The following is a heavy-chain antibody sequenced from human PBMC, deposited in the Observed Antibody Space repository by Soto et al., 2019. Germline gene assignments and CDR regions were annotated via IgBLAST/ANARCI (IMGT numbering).Heavy chain of an antibody. V-gene: IGHV1-18*01. CDR1: GYTFTSYG. CDR2: ISAYNGNT. J-gene: IGHJ6*02. Sequence: ASVKVSCKASGYTFTSYGISWVRQAPGQGLEWMGWISAYNGNTNYAQKLQGRVTMTTDTSTSTAYMELRSLRSDDTAVYYCARDPHQLLSVGPWDYYGMDVWGQGTTVTVSS. D-gene: IGHD2-2*01. CDR3: ARDPHQLLSVGPWDYYGMDV.